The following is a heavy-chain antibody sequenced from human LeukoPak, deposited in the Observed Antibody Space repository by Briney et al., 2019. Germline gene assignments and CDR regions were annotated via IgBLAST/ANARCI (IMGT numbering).Heavy chain of an antibody. V-gene: IGHV4-59*01. J-gene: IGHJ4*02. Sequence: PSETLSLTCTVSGGSISSYYWSWIRQPPGKGLEWIGYIYYSGSTNYNPSLKSRVTISVDTSKNQFSLKLSSVTAADTAVYYCARVQLGYCSSASCYLEYYFDYWGQGTLVTVSS. CDR2: IYYSGST. CDR1: GGSISSYY. D-gene: IGHD2-2*01. CDR3: ARVQLGYCSSASCYLEYYFDY.